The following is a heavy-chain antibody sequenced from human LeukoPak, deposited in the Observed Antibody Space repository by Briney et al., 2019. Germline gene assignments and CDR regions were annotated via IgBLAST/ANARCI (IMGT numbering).Heavy chain of an antibody. CDR1: GFTFSNYG. Sequence: PGGSLRLSCAASGFTFSNYGMHWVRQAPGKGLEWVSAISGSGGSTYYADSVKGRFTISRDNSKNTLYLQMNSLRAEDTAVYYCVGVVPAAIVLPDYWGQGTLVTVSS. D-gene: IGHD2-2*01. CDR3: VGVVPAAIVLPDY. V-gene: IGHV3-23*01. J-gene: IGHJ4*02. CDR2: ISGSGGST.